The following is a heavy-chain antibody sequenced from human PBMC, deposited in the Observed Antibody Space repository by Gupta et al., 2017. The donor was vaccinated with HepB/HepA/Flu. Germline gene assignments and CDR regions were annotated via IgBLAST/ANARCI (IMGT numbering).Heavy chain of an antibody. CDR2: MNPNKRTT. CDR3: ARSSQLLANVDY. Sequence: QVQLLQSGAEVKKPGASVKVSCKSSGYSFTSYDLNWVRQVTGQGLEWMGWMNPNKRTTGYAQKFQGRVTMTMDASTGTAYMELTSLTSEDTAVYYCARSSQLLANVDYWGQGTLVTVSS. J-gene: IGHJ4*02. D-gene: IGHD2-2*01. CDR1: GYSFTSYD. V-gene: IGHV1-8*01.